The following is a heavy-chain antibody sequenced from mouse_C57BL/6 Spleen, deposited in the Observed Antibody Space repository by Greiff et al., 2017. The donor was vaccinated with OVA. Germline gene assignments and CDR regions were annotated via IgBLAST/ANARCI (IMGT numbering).Heavy chain of an antibody. J-gene: IGHJ4*01. CDR1: GYAFSTSW. CDR2: IYPADGDT. D-gene: IGHD1-1*01. V-gene: IGHV1-82*01. Sequence: QVQLKESGPELVKPGASVKISCKASGYAFSTSWMNWVKQSPGKGLEWIGRIYPADGDTNYNGKFKGKATLTADKSSSTAYMQLSSLTSEDSAVYFCAPSYYGSSYGAMDYWGQGTSVTVSS. CDR3: APSYYGSSYGAMDY.